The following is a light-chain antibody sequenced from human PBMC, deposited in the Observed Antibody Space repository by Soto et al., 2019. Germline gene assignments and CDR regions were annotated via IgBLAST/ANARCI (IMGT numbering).Light chain of an antibody. V-gene: IGKV3-20*01. CDR1: QTFRGNY. J-gene: IGKJ4*01. CDR3: QLYGTSPQP. CDR2: VAS. Sequence: EIVLTQSPGTLSLSPRERATLSSKPSQTFRGNYLVWYKQKPGQAPRLLISVASNRSTGIPDRFIGTGSGTDFAVSISRLEREDFAVDYCQLYGTSPQPVGGGTKVDIK.